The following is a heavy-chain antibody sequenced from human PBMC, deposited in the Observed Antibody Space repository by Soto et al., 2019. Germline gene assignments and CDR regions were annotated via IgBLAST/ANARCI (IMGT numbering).Heavy chain of an antibody. D-gene: IGHD4-4*01. V-gene: IGHV1-2*02. CDR2: INPKSDDT. CDR3: ARKHSLDYIRWGLDP. CDR1: GYPFSDNQ. Sequence: AAVKVSCKASGYPFSDNQIHWLRRAPGQGLEWMGRINPKSDDTNYAQKFQGRVTMTRDTSIDTAYLELTGLTSDDTATYYCARKHSLDYIRWGLDPWGQGTLVTVSS. J-gene: IGHJ5*02.